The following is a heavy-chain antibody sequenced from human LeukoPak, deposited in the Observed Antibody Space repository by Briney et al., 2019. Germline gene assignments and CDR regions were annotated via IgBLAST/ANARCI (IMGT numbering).Heavy chain of an antibody. V-gene: IGHV3-23*01. CDR2: ISGTDGST. D-gene: IGHD6-19*01. CDR1: GFTFSSYA. J-gene: IGHJ4*02. CDR3: AKGGGPKAVASYFDC. Sequence: PGGSLRLSCAASGFTFSSYAMSWVRQAPGKGLEWVSGISGTDGSTYYADSVKGRFTISRDNSKNTLFLQMNSLRVEDTAKYYCAKGGGPKAVASYFDCWGQGTLVTVSS.